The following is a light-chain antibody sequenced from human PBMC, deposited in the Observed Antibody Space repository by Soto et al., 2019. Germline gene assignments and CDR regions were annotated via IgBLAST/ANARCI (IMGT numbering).Light chain of an antibody. CDR3: QQQSNWPPLT. J-gene: IGKJ4*01. CDR2: DAS. Sequence: EVVLTQSPDTLSLSPGERATLSCRASQSVYTYVAWYQHKPGQAPKLLIHDASKRAPGIPVRFSGSGSGTDLTLPISSLEPYDSAIYYCQQQSNWPPLTFGGGTKIEIK. V-gene: IGKV3-11*01. CDR1: QSVYTY.